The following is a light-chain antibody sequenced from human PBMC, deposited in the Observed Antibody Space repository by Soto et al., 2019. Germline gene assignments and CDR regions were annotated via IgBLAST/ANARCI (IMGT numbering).Light chain of an antibody. CDR1: SSDVGGYTY. Sequence: QSALTQPRSVSGSPGQSVTISCTGTSSDVGGYTYVSWYQQHPGNAPKLMIYDVSKRPSGVPDRFSGSKSGNTASLTISGLQAEDEADYYCCSYAGSVIFGGGTKLTVL. CDR2: DVS. J-gene: IGLJ2*01. CDR3: CSYAGSVI. V-gene: IGLV2-11*01.